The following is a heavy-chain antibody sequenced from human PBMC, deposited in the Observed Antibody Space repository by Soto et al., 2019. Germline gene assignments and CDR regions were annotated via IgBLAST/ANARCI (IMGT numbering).Heavy chain of an antibody. CDR2: IYSSGGT. V-gene: IGHV4-61*01. D-gene: IGHD5-12*01. J-gene: IGHJ1*01. CDR3: ARDGDGYDH. CDR1: GGSISSGSYY. Sequence: QVQLQESGPGLVKPSETLSLTCSVSGGSISSGSYYWTWIRQPPGKGLEWIGYIYSSGGTSYNPSLKSRVTISVDTSKNQFSLKLSSVTAADTAVYYCARDGDGYDHWRQGTLVTVSS.